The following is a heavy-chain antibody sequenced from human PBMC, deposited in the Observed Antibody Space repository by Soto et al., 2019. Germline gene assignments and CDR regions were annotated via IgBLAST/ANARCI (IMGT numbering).Heavy chain of an antibody. V-gene: IGHV4-31*03. CDR3: ARVYYGSGSYYTYFDY. CDR2: IYYSGST. Sequence: SETLSLTCTVSGGSISSGGYYWSWIRQHPGKGLEWIGYIYYSGSTYYNPSLKSRVTISVDTSKNQFSLKLSSVTAADTAVYYCARVYYGSGSYYTYFDYWGQGTLVTVS. J-gene: IGHJ4*02. CDR1: GGSISSGGYY. D-gene: IGHD3-10*01.